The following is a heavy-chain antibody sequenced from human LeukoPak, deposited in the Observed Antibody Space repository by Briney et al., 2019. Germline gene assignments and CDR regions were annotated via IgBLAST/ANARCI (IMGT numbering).Heavy chain of an antibody. V-gene: IGHV4-39*01. CDR1: GGSISSSNYY. Sequence: PSETLSLTCTVSGGSISSSNYYWGWIRQPPGKGLEWIGSIYYSGSTYYNSSLKSRVTISVDTSKNQFSLKLSSVTAADTAVYYCARPPGSSGWYPFYYWGQGTLVTVSS. CDR2: IYYSGST. CDR3: ARPPGSSGWYPFYY. J-gene: IGHJ4*02. D-gene: IGHD6-19*01.